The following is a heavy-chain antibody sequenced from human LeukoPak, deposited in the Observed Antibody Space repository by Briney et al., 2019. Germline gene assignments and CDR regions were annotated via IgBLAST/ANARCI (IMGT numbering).Heavy chain of an antibody. CDR2: IYTSGTT. V-gene: IGHV4-4*07. CDR1: GGSISSYY. J-gene: IGHJ4*02. CDR3: ARGVYIAAAQYGY. D-gene: IGHD6-13*01. Sequence: PSETLSLTCTVSGGSISSYYWSWIRQPAGKGLEWIGRIYTSGTTNYNPSLKSRVTISVDTSKNQFSLKLSTVTAADTAVYYCARGVYIAAAQYGYWGQGTLVTVSS.